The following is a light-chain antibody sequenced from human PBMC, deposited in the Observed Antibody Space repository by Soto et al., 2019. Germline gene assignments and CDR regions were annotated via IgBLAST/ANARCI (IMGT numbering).Light chain of an antibody. CDR3: QQRNIWPPLFT. CDR2: EAS. CDR1: QSVSTN. J-gene: IGKJ3*01. V-gene: IGKV3-11*01. Sequence: EIVLTQSPATLSLSPGERATLSCRASQSVSTNLAWYQQKPGHAPRLLIYEASNRATGIPARFSGSGSGTDFTLTISSLGPEDFAVYYCQQRNIWPPLFTFGPGTKVDVK.